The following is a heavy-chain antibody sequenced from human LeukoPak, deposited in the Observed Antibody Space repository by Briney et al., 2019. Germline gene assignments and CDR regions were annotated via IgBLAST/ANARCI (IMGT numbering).Heavy chain of an antibody. CDR2: ISWNSGSI. CDR3: AKDRATYDILTGYFWGAFDI. V-gene: IGHV3-9*01. CDR1: GFTFDDYA. J-gene: IGHJ3*02. D-gene: IGHD3-9*01. Sequence: PGGSLRLSCAASGFTFDDYAMHWVRQAPGKGLEWVSGISWNSGSIGYADSVKGRFTISRDNAKNSLYLQMNSLRAEDTALYYCAKDRATYDILTGYFWGAFDIWGQGTMVTVSS.